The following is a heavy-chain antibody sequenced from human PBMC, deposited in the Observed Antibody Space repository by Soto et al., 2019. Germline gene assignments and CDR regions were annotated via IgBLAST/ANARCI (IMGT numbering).Heavy chain of an antibody. CDR3: ARDLASSGWYDGGWFDP. V-gene: IGHV1-69*08. CDR2: IIPILGIA. J-gene: IGHJ5*02. CDR1: GGTFSSYT. D-gene: IGHD6-19*01. Sequence: QVQLVQSGAEVKKPGSSVKVSCKASGGTFSSYTISWVRQAPGQGLEWMGRIIPILGIANYAQKFQGRVTITADKPTSTAYMELSSLRSEDTAVYYCARDLASSGWYDGGWFDPWGQGTLVTVSS.